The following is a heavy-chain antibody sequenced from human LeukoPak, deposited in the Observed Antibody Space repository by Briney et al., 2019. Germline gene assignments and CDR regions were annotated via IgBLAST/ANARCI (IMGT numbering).Heavy chain of an antibody. CDR2: VRQDGSNI. CDR3: AKDKGAYYYGSGSYVGYYYYMDV. D-gene: IGHD3-10*01. V-gene: IGHV3-30*02. Sequence: GGSLRLSCEASGFIFENYYMHWVRQAPGKGLEWLTHVRQDGSNIIYADSVKGRFTISRDNAKNSLYLQMNSLRAEDTALYYCAKDKGAYYYGSGSYVGYYYYMDVWGKGTTVTISS. J-gene: IGHJ6*03. CDR1: GFIFENYY.